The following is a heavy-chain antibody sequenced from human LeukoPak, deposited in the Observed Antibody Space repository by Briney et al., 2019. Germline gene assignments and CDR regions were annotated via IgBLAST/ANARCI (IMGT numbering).Heavy chain of an antibody. V-gene: IGHV4-59*01. CDR2: IYYSGST. Sequence: PSETLSLTCIVSGGSIGSYYWSWIRQPPGKGLEWIGHIYYSGSTDYNPSLRSRVTISVDTSKNQFSLRRSSVTAADTAVYYCARDRSDGSGYYGYYFDYWGQGTLVSVSS. CDR3: ARDRSDGSGYYGYYFDY. D-gene: IGHD3-22*01. CDR1: GGSIGSYY. J-gene: IGHJ4*02.